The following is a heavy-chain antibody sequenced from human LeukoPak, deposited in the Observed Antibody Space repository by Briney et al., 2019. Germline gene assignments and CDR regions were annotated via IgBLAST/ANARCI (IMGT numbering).Heavy chain of an antibody. CDR1: GFTFDDYG. V-gene: IGHV3-53*01. D-gene: IGHD4/OR15-4a*01. J-gene: IGHJ4*02. CDR3: ARRAGAYSHPYDY. Sequence: GGSLRLSCAASGFTFDDYGMSWVRQAPGRGLEWVSFIYSDNTHYSDSVKGRFTISRDNSKNTLYLQMNSLRAEDTAVYYCARRAGAYSHPYDYWGQGTLVTVSS. CDR2: IYSDNT.